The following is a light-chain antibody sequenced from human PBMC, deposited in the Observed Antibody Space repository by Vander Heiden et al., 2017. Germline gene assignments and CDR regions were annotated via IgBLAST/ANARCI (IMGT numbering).Light chain of an antibody. V-gene: IGLV1-51*01. CDR3: GSWDSSRREV. Sequence: QSVLTQPPSVSAAPGQKVTISNIGHNHVSWYQQLPGTAPKLLIYDSDKRPSGIPDRFSGSKSGTSATLGITGRQTGDEADYYCGSWDSSRREVFGGGTKLTVL. CDR2: DSD. J-gene: IGLJ2*01. CDR1: IGHNH.